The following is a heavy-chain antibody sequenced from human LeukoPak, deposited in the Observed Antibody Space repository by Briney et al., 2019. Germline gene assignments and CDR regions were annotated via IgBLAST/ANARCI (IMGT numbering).Heavy chain of an antibody. V-gene: IGHV3-64*02. Sequence: GGSLRLSCAASGFTFSNYVLHWVRQAPGKGLESVSAITSNGGTTYYADSVKGRFTISRDNPKNTLYLQMGRVIAEDMAVYYCAREGDSGTYDYWGQGTLVTVSS. CDR3: AREGDSGTYDY. CDR2: ITSNGGTT. D-gene: IGHD3-10*01. J-gene: IGHJ4*02. CDR1: GFTFSNYV.